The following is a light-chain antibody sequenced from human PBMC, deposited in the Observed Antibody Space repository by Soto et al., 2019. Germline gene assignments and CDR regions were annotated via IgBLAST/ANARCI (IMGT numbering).Light chain of an antibody. CDR2: GAS. V-gene: IGKV3-20*01. CDR1: QTVAFNY. J-gene: IGKJ3*01. CDR3: QQYGASPIT. Sequence: ETVLTQSPGTLSLSPGEGATVSCRASQTVAFNYLAWYQQKPGQPPRLLIEGASNRAAGVPDSFSGSGSGTDFTLTISRLEAEDSAMYYCQQYGASPITFGPGTRVDIQ.